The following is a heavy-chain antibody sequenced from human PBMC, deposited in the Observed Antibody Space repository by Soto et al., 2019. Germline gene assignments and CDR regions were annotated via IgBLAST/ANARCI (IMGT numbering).Heavy chain of an antibody. CDR2: MYYTGSS. CDR1: GTSTSSGAFY. CDR3: AALARGVTMKQYHGKDV. Sequence: QVQLQESGPGLVKPSQTLSLTCSVSGTSTSSGAFYWNWIRQHPGKGLEWIGDMYYTGSSNYNPSLKNRVTISLDTSKNQFFLKLNDVTAADTAVYYCAALARGVTMKQYHGKDVWGPGTTVNVSS. J-gene: IGHJ6*02. V-gene: IGHV4-31*03. D-gene: IGHD3-10*01.